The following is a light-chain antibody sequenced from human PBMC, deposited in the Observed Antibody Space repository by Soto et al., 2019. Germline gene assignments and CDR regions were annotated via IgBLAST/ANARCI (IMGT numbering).Light chain of an antibody. CDR1: QSVSSW. Sequence: DIQMTQSPSTLSASVGDRVTITCLASQSVSSWLAWYQQTPGKAPKLLIYDASTLESGVPSRFSGSGSGTEFTLTISSLQPDDFATYYCQQYNSYSFSPVGQGTKVDIK. CDR2: DAS. CDR3: QQYNSYSFSP. J-gene: IGKJ1*01. V-gene: IGKV1-5*01.